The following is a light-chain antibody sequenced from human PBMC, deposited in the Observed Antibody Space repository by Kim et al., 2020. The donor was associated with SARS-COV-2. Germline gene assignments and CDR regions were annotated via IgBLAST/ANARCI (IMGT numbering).Light chain of an antibody. CDR3: QQYGSSPYT. CDR2: GAS. V-gene: IGKV3-20*01. J-gene: IGKJ2*01. CDR1: QSVSNNY. Sequence: LSPGERATRSCRASQSVSNNYLAWYQQKPGQAPRLLIYGASSRATGIPDRFSGSGSGTDFTLTISRLEPEDFAVYYCQQYGSSPYTFGQGTKLEIK.